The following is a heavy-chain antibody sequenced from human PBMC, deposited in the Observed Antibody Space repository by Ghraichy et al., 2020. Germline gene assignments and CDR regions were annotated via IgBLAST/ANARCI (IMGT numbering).Heavy chain of an antibody. CDR2: IYYSGST. V-gene: IGHV4-31*03. CDR1: GGSISSGGYY. CDR3: ARGRVEGPKYCSSTSCSGNLDY. J-gene: IGHJ4*02. D-gene: IGHD2-2*01. Sequence: SETLSLTCTVSGGSISSGGYYWSWIRQHPGKGLEWIGYIYYSGSTYYNPSLKSRVTISVDTSKNQFSLKLSSVTAADTAVYYCARGRVEGPKYCSSTSCSGNLDYWGQGTLVTVSS.